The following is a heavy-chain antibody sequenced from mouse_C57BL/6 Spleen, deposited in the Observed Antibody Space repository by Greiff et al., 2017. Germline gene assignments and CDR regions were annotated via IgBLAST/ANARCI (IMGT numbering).Heavy chain of an antibody. D-gene: IGHD1-1*01. CDR1: GYAFSSSW. J-gene: IGHJ1*03. Sequence: VQLQQSGPELVKPGASVKFSCTASGYAFSSSWMNWVKQRPGQGLEWIGRIYPGDGDTNYNGKFKGKATLPADTPSSTAYMQLSSLTSEDSAVYFCARSEDCDPYYMDVWGTGTSVTVSS. CDR3: ARSEDCDPYYMDV. CDR2: IYPGDGDT. V-gene: IGHV1-82*01.